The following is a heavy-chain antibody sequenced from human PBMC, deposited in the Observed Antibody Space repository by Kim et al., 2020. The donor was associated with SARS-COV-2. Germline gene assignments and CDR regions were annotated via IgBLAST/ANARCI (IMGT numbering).Heavy chain of an antibody. D-gene: IGHD2-15*01. CDR1: GFTFSSYS. V-gene: IGHV3-21*01. CDR3: SRGGYCSGGSFFCDY. CDR2: ISSSSYI. J-gene: IGHJ4*02. Sequence: GGSLRLSCAASGFTFSSYSMNWVRQAPGKGLEWVSSISSSSYIYYADSVKDRFTISRDNAKNSLYLQMTSLRAEDTAAYYCSRGGYCSGGSFFCDYWGQG.